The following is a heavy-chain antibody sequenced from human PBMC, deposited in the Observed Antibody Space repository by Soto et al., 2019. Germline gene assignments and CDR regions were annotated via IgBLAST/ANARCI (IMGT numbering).Heavy chain of an antibody. D-gene: IGHD3-16*01. V-gene: IGHV4-59*01. CDR1: GGSISSYY. Sequence: SETLSLTCTVSGGSISSYYWSWIRQPPGKGLEWIGYIYYSGSTNYNPSLKSQVTISVDTSKNQFSLKLSSVTAADTAVYYCARDGGRVPRDWFDPWGQGTLVTSPQ. J-gene: IGHJ5*02. CDR3: ARDGGRVPRDWFDP. CDR2: IYYSGST.